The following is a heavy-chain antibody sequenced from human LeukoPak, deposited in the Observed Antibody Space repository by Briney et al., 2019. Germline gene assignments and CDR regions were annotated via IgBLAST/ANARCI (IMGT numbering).Heavy chain of an antibody. CDR3: ARDPNSAL. D-gene: IGHD4-23*01. V-gene: IGHV4-4*07. CDR2: IFSSGDS. CDR1: GGSISGSY. J-gene: IGHJ4*02. Sequence: SETLSLTCTLSGGSISGSYCSWIRQPAGKGLEWIGRIFSSGDSSYNPSLKSRVTMSVDTSKNQFSLKLSSVTAADTAVYYCARDPNSALWGQGTLVTVSS.